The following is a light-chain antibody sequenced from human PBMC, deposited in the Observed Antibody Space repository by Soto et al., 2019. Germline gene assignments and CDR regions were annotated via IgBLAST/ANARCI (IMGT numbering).Light chain of an antibody. CDR1: SSNIGSNY. Sequence: QSVLTQPPSASGTPGQRVTISCSGSSSNIGSNYVYWYQQLPGTAPKLLIYRNNQRPSGVPDRFSGSKSGTSASLAISGLRSEDEADYYCAAWDASLSALGVFGGGTKLTVL. CDR3: AAWDASLSALGV. CDR2: RNN. J-gene: IGLJ3*02. V-gene: IGLV1-47*01.